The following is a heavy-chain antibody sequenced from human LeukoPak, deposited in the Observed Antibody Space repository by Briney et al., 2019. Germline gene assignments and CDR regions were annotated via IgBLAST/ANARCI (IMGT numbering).Heavy chain of an antibody. Sequence: QSGGSLRLSCAASGFTFSEYAMSWVRQAPGKGLEWVANIKQDGSEKYYVDSVRGRFTISRDNAKNSLYLQMNSLRAEDTAVYYCAREVVAANWGANWFDPWGQGTLVTVSS. CDR2: IKQDGSEK. D-gene: IGHD2-15*01. J-gene: IGHJ5*02. CDR3: AREVVAANWGANWFDP. CDR1: GFTFSEYA. V-gene: IGHV3-7*01.